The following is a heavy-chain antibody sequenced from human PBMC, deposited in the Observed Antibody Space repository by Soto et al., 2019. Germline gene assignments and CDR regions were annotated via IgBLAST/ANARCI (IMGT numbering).Heavy chain of an antibody. Sequence: GGSLRLSCAASGFTFSSYAMSWVRQAPGKGLEWVSAISGSGGSTYYADSVKGRFTISRDNSKNTLYLQMNSLRAEDTAVYYCAKVGDYGEPEYRNWYFDLWGRGTLVTVSS. J-gene: IGHJ2*01. CDR3: AKVGDYGEPEYRNWYFDL. CDR1: GFTFSSYA. D-gene: IGHD4-17*01. V-gene: IGHV3-23*01. CDR2: ISGSGGST.